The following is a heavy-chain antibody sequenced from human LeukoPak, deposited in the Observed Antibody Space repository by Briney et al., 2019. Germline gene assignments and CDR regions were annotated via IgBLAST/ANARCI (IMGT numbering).Heavy chain of an antibody. J-gene: IGHJ5*02. D-gene: IGHD6-13*01. CDR3: AREPYSSSWYWFDP. V-gene: IGHV3-21*01. CDR1: GFTFSSYS. CDR2: ISSSSSYI. Sequence: GGSLRLSCAVSGFTFSSYSMNWVRQAPGKGLEWVSSISSSSSYIYYADSVKGRFTISRDNAKNSLYLQMNSLRAEDTAVYYCAREPYSSSWYWFDPWGQGTLVTVSS.